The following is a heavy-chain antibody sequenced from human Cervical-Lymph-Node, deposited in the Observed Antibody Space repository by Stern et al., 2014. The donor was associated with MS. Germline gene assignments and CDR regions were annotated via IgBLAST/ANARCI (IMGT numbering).Heavy chain of an antibody. CDR3: AFSRWGDYFDY. D-gene: IGHD6-19*01. V-gene: IGHV2-26*01. CDR1: GFSLSNARMG. J-gene: IGHJ4*02. Sequence: SGPVLVKPTETLTLTCTVSGFSLSNARMGVSWIRQPPGKALEWLAHIFSNDEKSYSTSLKSRLTISKDTSKSQVVLTMTNMDPVDTATYYCAFSRWGDYFDYWGQGTLVTVSS. CDR2: IFSNDEK.